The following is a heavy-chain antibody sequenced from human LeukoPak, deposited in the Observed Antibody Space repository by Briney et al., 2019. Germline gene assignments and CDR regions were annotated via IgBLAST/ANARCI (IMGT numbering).Heavy chain of an antibody. J-gene: IGHJ4*02. V-gene: IGHV3-30*18. CDR1: GFTFRSYD. Sequence: PGGSLRLSCAASGFTFRSYDMSWVRQAPGKGLEWVAVISYDGSNKYYADSVKGRFTISRDNSKNTLYLQMNSLRAEDTAVYYCAKGDSGYYTFFDYWGQGTLVTVSS. CDR3: AKGDSGYYTFFDY. D-gene: IGHD3-22*01. CDR2: ISYDGSNK.